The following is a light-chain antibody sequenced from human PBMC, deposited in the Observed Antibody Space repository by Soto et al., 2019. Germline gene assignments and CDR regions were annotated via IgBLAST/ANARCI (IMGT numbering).Light chain of an antibody. CDR3: NSFTSSTTWV. CDR1: SSDVGSFNY. Sequence: QSALTQPASVSGPPGQSITIPCTGTSSDVGSFNYVSWYQQHPGKVPKLMIYDVTNRPSGVSNRFSGSKSGNTASLIISGLQAEDEADYYCNSFTSSTTWVFGGGTKVTVL. V-gene: IGLV2-14*01. J-gene: IGLJ3*02. CDR2: DVT.